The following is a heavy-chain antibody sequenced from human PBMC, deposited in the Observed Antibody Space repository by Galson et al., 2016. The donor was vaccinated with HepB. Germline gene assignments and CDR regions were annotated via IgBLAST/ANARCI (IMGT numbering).Heavy chain of an antibody. CDR3: ARLVENWNEAGRFDS. J-gene: IGHJ4*02. Sequence: SLRLSCAASGFTFSSYSMNWVRQAPGKGLEWVSFISSSSTYIYYADSVRGRFTISRDNAKNSLHLQMNSLRAEDTAVYYCARLVENWNEAGRFDSWGQGTLVTVSS. D-gene: IGHD1-1*01. V-gene: IGHV3-21*01. CDR2: ISSSSTYI. CDR1: GFTFSSYS.